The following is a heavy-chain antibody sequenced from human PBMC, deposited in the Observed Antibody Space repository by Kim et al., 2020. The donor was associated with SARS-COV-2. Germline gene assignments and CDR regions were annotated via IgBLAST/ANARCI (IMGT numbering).Heavy chain of an antibody. V-gene: IGHV4-34*01. J-gene: IGHJ4*02. Sequence: AGTSYIPSLKSRVTISVDTTKNPFCLELSSVTAADTAVYYCARLVWYPYWGQGTLVTVSS. CDR3: ARLVWYPY. CDR2: AGT. D-gene: IGHD3-10*01.